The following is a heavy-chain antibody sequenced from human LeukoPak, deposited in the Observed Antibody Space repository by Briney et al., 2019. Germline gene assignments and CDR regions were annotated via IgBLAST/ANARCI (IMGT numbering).Heavy chain of an antibody. V-gene: IGHV3-33*06. CDR3: AKATAGTTRGEGNWFDP. CDR2: IWYDGSNE. CDR1: GFTFSNYG. D-gene: IGHD1-7*01. Sequence: GRSLRLSCAASGFTFSNYGMHWVRQAPGKGLEWVAVIWYDGSNEYYADSVKGRFTISRDNSKNTLYLQMNSLRAEDTAVYYCAKATAGTTRGEGNWFDPWGQGTLVTVSS. J-gene: IGHJ5*02.